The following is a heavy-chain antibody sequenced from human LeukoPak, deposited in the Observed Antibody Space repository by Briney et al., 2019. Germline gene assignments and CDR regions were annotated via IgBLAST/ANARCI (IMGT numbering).Heavy chain of an antibody. CDR2: ISAYNGNT. CDR3: GRVGRFGSGWADY. J-gene: IGHJ4*02. Sequence: GAAVTLSCKASGYTFTSYGISWVRQAPGQGLELMGWISAYNGNTNYAQKPQGRVTMTTNPSTSTAHMELRSMRSDDTAVYCCGRVGRFGSGWADYWGQGTLVTVSS. V-gene: IGHV1-18*01. D-gene: IGHD6-19*01. CDR1: GYTFTSYG.